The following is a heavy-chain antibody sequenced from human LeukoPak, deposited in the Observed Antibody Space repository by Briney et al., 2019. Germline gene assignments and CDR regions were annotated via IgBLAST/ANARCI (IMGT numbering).Heavy chain of an antibody. CDR1: GFTFSSDW. CDR2: INQDGSGR. CDR3: VRGIDY. V-gene: IGHV3-7*05. Sequence: GGSLRLSCAVSGFTFSSDWMSWVRQAPGKGLEWVATINQDGSGRDYVDSVKGRFTISRDSAKNSLFLQMNNLRAEDTASYYCVRGIDYWGQGTLVTVSS. J-gene: IGHJ4*02.